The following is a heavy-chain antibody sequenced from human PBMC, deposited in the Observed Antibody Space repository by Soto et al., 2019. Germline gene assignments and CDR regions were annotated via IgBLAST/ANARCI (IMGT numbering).Heavy chain of an antibody. CDR3: ATGDRYGDDTIPDY. CDR1: GYTLTELS. D-gene: IGHD4-17*01. CDR2: FDPEDGET. J-gene: IGHJ4*02. Sequence: ASLKVSCKVSGYTLTELSMHWVRQAPGKGLEWMGGFDPEDGETIYAQKFQGRVTMTEDTSTDTAYMELSSLRSEDTAVYYCATGDRYGDDTIPDYWGQGTLVTVSS. V-gene: IGHV1-24*01.